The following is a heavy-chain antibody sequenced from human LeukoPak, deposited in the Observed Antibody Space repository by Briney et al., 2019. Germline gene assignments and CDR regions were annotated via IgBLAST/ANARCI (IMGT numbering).Heavy chain of an antibody. J-gene: IGHJ4*02. CDR3: ARSAYFGAPGPGENFDY. CDR1: GYTFTGYY. Sequence: ASVKVSCRASGYTFTGYYMHWVRQAPGQGLQWMGWINPNGGDTNYAQKFQGRVTMTRDTSISTAYMELSRLRSDDTAVYYCARSAYFGAPGPGENFDYWGQGTLVTVSS. CDR2: INPNGGDT. D-gene: IGHD3-3*01. V-gene: IGHV1-2*02.